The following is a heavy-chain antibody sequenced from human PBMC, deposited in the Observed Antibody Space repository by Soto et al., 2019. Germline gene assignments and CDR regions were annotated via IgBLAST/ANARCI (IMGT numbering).Heavy chain of an antibody. Sequence: ASVKVSCKASGYTFTAHYIHWVRQAPGQGLEWMGWINPNSGDTKYAQKFRGRVTMTRDTSARTAYMEVSRLSSDDTAVYYCARSLSTIGGRPDSWGQGTLVTVSS. CDR3: ARSLSTIGGRPDS. J-gene: IGHJ4*02. CDR2: INPNSGDT. CDR1: GYTFTAHY. D-gene: IGHD6-6*01. V-gene: IGHV1-2*02.